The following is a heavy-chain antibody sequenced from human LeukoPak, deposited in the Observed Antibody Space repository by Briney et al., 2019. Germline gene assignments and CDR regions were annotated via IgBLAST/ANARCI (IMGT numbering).Heavy chain of an antibody. CDR3: ARIRSSGWVFDY. D-gene: IGHD6-19*01. Sequence: GGSLRLSCAASGFAFSSSCMSWVHQAPGKGLEWVSVIYSGGSTYYADSVKGRFTISRDNSKNTLYLQMNSLRAEDTAVYYCARIRSSGWVFDYWGQGTLVTVSS. V-gene: IGHV3-53*01. CDR1: GFAFSSSC. CDR2: IYSGGST. J-gene: IGHJ4*02.